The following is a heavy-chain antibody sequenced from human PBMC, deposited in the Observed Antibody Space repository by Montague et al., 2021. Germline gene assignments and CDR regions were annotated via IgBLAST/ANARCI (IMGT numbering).Heavy chain of an antibody. J-gene: IGHJ4*02. CDR2: IFHSGST. CDR3: ARDGEAAPFDY. Sequence: SETLSLTCTVSGYSISSGYYWGWIRQPPGKGLEWIGSIFHSGSTYYNPSLKSRVTISVDTSKNQFSLKLTSVTAADTALYYCARDGEAAPFDYWGQGTLVTVSS. V-gene: IGHV4-38-2*02. D-gene: IGHD2-15*01. CDR1: GYSISSGYY.